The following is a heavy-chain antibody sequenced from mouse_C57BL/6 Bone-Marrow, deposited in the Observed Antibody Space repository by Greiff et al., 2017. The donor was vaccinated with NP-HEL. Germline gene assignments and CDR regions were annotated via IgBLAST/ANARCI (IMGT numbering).Heavy chain of an antibody. V-gene: IGHV1-7*01. CDR1: GYTFTSYW. CDR3: ARGTTVVEWYFDV. Sequence: VKLMESGAELAKPGASVKLSCKASGYTFTSYWMHWVKQRPGQGLEWIGYINPSSGYTKYNQKFKDKATLTADKSSRTAYMQLSSLTYEDSAVYYGARGTTVVEWYFDVWGTGTTLTVSS. J-gene: IGHJ1*03. CDR2: INPSSGYT. D-gene: IGHD1-1*01.